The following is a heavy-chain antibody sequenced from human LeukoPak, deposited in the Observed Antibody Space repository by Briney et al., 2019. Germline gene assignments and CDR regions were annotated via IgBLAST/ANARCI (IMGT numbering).Heavy chain of an antibody. CDR2: ISGSGGST. CDR3: ASGTNFDWLSEFDY. CDR1: GFTFSSYS. Sequence: PGGSLRLSCAASGFTFSSYSMNWVRQAPGKGLEWVSAISGSGGSTYYADSVKGRFTISRDNSKNTLYLQMNSLRAEDTAVYYCASGTNFDWLSEFDYWGQGTLVTVSS. J-gene: IGHJ4*02. D-gene: IGHD3-9*01. V-gene: IGHV3-23*01.